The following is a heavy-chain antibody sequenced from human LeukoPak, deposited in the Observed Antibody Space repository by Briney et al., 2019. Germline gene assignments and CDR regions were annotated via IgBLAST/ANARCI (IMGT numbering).Heavy chain of an antibody. CDR2: ISGSGGST. CDR1: GFTFSSYA. J-gene: IGHJ4*02. D-gene: IGHD4-17*01. CDR3: AKDFSSGDYDLLDY. V-gene: IGHV3-23*01. Sequence: PGGSLRLSCAASGFTFSSYAMSWVRQAPGKGLEWVSAISGSGGSTYYADSVKGRFTISRDNSKNTLYLQMNSPRAEDTAVYYCAKDFSSGDYDLLDYWGQGTLVTVSS.